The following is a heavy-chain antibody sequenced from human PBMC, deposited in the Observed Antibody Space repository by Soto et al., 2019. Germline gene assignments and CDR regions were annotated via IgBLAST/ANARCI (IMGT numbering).Heavy chain of an antibody. CDR2: IKQEGSEK. CDR1: GFTLSRYW. V-gene: IGHV3-7*01. J-gene: IGHJ3*02. Sequence: GGSLRLSCAASGFTLSRYWMSWVRQAPVKGLEWVANIKQEGSEKYYVDSGKGRFTISRDNAKNSLYLQMNSLRAEDTAVYYCARAHESTRDAFDIWGQGTMVTVS. CDR3: ARAHESTRDAFDI.